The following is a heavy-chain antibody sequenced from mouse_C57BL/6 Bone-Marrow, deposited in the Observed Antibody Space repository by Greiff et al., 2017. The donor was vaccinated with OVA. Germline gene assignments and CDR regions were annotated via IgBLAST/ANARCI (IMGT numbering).Heavy chain of an antibody. CDR2: INYDGSST. D-gene: IGHD1-1*01. V-gene: IGHV5-16*01. Sequence: EVHLVESEGGLVQPGSSMKLSCTASGFTFSDYYMAWVRQVPEKGLEWVANINYDGSSTNYLDSLKSRFIFSRDNAKNILYLQMRRQKSEDTATDYCARDSTTVVARDDYWGQGTTLTVSS. CDR3: ARDSTTVVARDDY. J-gene: IGHJ2*01. CDR1: GFTFSDYY.